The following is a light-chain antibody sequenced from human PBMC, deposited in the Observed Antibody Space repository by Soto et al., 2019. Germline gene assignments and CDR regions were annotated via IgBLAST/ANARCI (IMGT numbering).Light chain of an antibody. CDR3: QQYNDWPPA. CDR1: QSVSTK. J-gene: IGKJ4*01. CDR2: GAS. V-gene: IGKV3-15*01. Sequence: ETVMTQSPATLSLSPGERATLSCRSSQSVSTKLVWYQQKPGQAPRFLIYGASTRATGIPARFRGSGSGTEFTLNIDSLQSEDFAVYHCQQYNDWPPAFGGGTKVEIK.